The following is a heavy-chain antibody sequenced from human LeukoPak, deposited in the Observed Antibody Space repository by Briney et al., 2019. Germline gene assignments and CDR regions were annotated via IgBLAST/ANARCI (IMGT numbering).Heavy chain of an antibody. CDR2: IYTGGST. D-gene: IGHD1-26*01. Sequence: PSETLSLTCTVSGGSINSYFWTWIRQPAGKGLEWIGRIYTGGSTNYNPSLKSRVTMSVDTSKNQFSLKLNSVTAADTAVYYCACNWSPSYSGSYLAWGQGTMVTVSS. CDR1: GGSINSYF. CDR3: ACNWSPSYSGSYLA. J-gene: IGHJ3*01. V-gene: IGHV4-4*07.